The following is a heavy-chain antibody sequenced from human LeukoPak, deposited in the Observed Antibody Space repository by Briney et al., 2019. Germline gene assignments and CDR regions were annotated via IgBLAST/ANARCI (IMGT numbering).Heavy chain of an antibody. Sequence: NPSETLSLTFTVSGGSISSGDYYWSWTRQHPGKGLELIGYIYYRGSSYYNPSLKSRVTISVDTSKNQFSLKLSSVTAADTAVYYCARFYDSSGPARSSFDYWGQGTLVTVSS. D-gene: IGHD3-22*01. CDR1: GGSISSGDYY. V-gene: IGHV4-31*03. CDR2: IYYRGSS. CDR3: ARFYDSSGPARSSFDY. J-gene: IGHJ4*02.